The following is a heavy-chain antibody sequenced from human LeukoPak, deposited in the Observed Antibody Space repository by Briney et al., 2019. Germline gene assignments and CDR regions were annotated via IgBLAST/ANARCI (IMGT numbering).Heavy chain of an antibody. J-gene: IGHJ4*02. CDR3: ARHGYYFDSPSDY. CDR2: IYYSGRT. CDR1: GGSISTSSYY. D-gene: IGHD3-22*01. V-gene: IGHV4-39*01. Sequence: TSETLSLTCTVSGGSISTSSYYWGWIRQPPGKGLEWIGTIYYSGRTYYNPSLKSRVTISVDTSKNQFSLKLSSVTAADTAMYYCARHGYYFDSPSDYWGQGTLVNVSS.